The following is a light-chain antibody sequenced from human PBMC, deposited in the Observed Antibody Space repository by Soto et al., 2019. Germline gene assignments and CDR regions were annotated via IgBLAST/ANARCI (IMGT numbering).Light chain of an antibody. CDR1: QRIASY. J-gene: IGKJ2*01. CDR3: QQSNGTPRT. V-gene: IGKV1-39*01. CDR2: AAS. Sequence: DIQMTQSPSFLSASSGDRVTISCRASQRIASYLNWYRQKPGKAPELLIYAASSLQSGVPSTLSGSGSGTDFTLTISSLQPDDFATYSGQQSNGTPRTFGQGTKLEIK.